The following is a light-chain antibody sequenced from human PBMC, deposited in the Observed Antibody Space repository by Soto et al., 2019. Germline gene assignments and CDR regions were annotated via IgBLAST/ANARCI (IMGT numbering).Light chain of an antibody. CDR3: HQYGS. CDR2: GAS. Sequence: EIVMTQSPATMSLSPGERATFSCRASQSFISNLAWYQQKPGQAPRLLIYGASSRATGIPARLSGSGSGTEFTLTNTKLEPEDFAVYYGHQYGSFGQGTKVDI. J-gene: IGKJ1*01. CDR1: QSFISN. V-gene: IGKV3-15*01.